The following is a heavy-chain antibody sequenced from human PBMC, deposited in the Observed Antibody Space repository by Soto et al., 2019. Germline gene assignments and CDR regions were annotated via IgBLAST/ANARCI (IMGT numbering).Heavy chain of an antibody. Sequence: QLQLQESGSGLVKPSQTLSLTCAVSGGSISSGGYSWSWIRQPPGKGLEWIGYIYDSGSTYYNPSLKSRVTISIDRSKNQFSLKLSSVTAADTAVYYCARYGGSGTYYFDYWGQGTLVTVSS. D-gene: IGHD3-10*01. J-gene: IGHJ4*02. CDR2: IYDSGST. CDR3: ARYGGSGTYYFDY. CDR1: GGSISSGGYS. V-gene: IGHV4-30-2*01.